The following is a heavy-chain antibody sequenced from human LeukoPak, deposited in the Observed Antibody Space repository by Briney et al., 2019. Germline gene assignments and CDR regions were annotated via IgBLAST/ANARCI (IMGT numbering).Heavy chain of an antibody. CDR2: IGYDGSNK. D-gene: IGHD3-3*01. CDR3: AKDHYDFWSGYYRSGYFDY. CDR1: GFAFSSYG. J-gene: IGHJ4*02. Sequence: GGSLRLSCAASGFAFSSYGMHWVRQAPGKGLEWVAFIGYDGSNKYYAESVKGRFTISRDNSKNTLYLQMNSLRAEDTAVYYCAKDHYDFWSGYYRSGYFDYWGQGTLVTVSS. V-gene: IGHV3-30*02.